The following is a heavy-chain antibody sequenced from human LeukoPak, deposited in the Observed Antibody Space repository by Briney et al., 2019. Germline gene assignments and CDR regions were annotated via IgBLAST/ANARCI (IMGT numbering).Heavy chain of an antibody. V-gene: IGHV4-39*01. CDR3: ARTYEDWLSYYYYYYMDV. CDR2: IYYSGST. Sequence: PSETLSLTCTVSGGSISSSSYYWGWIRQPPGKGLEWIGSIYYSGSTYYNPSLKSRVTISVDTSKNQFSLKLSSVTAADTAVYYCARTYEDWLSYYYYYYMDVWGKGTTVTISS. D-gene: IGHD3/OR15-3a*01. CDR1: GGSISSSSYY. J-gene: IGHJ6*03.